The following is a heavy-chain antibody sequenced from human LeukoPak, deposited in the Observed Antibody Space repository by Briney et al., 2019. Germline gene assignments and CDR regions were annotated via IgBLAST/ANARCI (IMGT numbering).Heavy chain of an antibody. CDR3: TRESPYCTGDKCIFPGYFDL. CDR1: GFIFNSYS. V-gene: IGHV3-21*01. J-gene: IGHJ4*03. D-gene: IGHD2-8*02. CDR2: ISFRSSI. Sequence: GGSLRLSCAASGFIFNSYSMNWVRQAPGKGLEWVSSISFRSSISYADSVKGRFTISSDTSNNAVFLQMDALRTEDTAKYFCTRESPYCTGDKCIFPGYFDLWGQGTLVSVSS.